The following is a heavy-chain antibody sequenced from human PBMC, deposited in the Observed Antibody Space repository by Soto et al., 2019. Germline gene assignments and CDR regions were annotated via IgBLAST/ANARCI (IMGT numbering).Heavy chain of an antibody. CDR3: AKVTIFGVVDY. V-gene: IGHV3-23*01. D-gene: IGHD3-3*01. CDR1: GFTFSRDA. Sequence: EVQLLESGGGLVQPGGSLRLSCTASGFTFSRDAMSWVRQAPGKGLEWLATINNSGASTNYADSVKGRFTISRDNSKNTLYVQMSSLRANDTAVYYCAKVTIFGVVDYWGQGTLVTVSS. J-gene: IGHJ4*02. CDR2: INNSGAST.